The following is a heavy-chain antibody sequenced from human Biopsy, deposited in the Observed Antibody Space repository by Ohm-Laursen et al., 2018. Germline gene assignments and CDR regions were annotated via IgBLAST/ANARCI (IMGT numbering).Heavy chain of an antibody. J-gene: IGHJ6*02. D-gene: IGHD2-2*01. CDR3: ARDVKRYCSGTSCYSGYFGLDV. CDR2: VYYSATS. CDR1: GGSVSDSFHF. V-gene: IGHV4-61*01. Sequence: TLSLTCSVSGGSVSDSFHFWSRMRQPPGMGLVWFGYVYYSATSNYYLSIKSRLTISVDTSKNQLSLNLYSVTAADTAVYFCARDVKRYCSGTSCYSGYFGLDVWGQGTTVTVS.